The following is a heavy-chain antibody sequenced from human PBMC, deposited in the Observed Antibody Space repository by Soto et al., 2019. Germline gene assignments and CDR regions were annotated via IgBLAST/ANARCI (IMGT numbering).Heavy chain of an antibody. V-gene: IGHV1-18*01. Sequence: ASVKVSCKASGYTFTSYGISWVQQAPGQGLEWMGWISAYNGNTNYAQKLQGRVTMTTDTSTSTAYMELRSLRSDDTAVYYCARIPPYYYDYVWGSYRHFDYWGQGTLVTVSS. J-gene: IGHJ4*02. CDR3: ARIPPYYYDYVWGSYRHFDY. D-gene: IGHD3-16*02. CDR1: GYTFTSYG. CDR2: ISAYNGNT.